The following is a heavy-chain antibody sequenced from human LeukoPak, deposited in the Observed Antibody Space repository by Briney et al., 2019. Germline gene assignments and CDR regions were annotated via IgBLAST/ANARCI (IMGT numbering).Heavy chain of an antibody. Sequence: ASVKVSCKASGYTFTSYDINWVRQATGQGLEWMEWMNPNSGNTGYAQKFQGRVTMTRNTSISTAYMELSSLRSEDTAVYYCARGRYCSSTSCRRRYFDYWGQGTLVTVSS. CDR2: MNPNSGNT. CDR3: ARGRYCSSTSCRRRYFDY. V-gene: IGHV1-8*01. J-gene: IGHJ4*02. D-gene: IGHD2-2*01. CDR1: GYTFTSYD.